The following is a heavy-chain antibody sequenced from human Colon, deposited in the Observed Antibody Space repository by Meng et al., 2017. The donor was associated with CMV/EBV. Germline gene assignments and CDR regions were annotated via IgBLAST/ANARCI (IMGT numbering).Heavy chain of an antibody. V-gene: IGHV3-53*01. CDR3: AKEIVGAANDY. CDR1: GFTVSSNY. CDR2: IYSGGST. D-gene: IGHD1-26*01. Sequence: GESLKISCAASGFTVSSNYMSWVRQAPGKGLEWVSVIYSGGSTYYADSVKGRFTISRDNSKNTLYLQMNSLRAEDTAVYYCAKEIVGAANDYWGQGTLVTVSS. J-gene: IGHJ4*02.